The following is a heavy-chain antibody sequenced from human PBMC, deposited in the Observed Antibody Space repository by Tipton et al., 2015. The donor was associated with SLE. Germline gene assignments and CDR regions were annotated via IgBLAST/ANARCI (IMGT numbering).Heavy chain of an antibody. Sequence: QLVQSGAEVEKPGASVKVSCKASGYTFTSYDINWVRQATGQGLEWMGWMNPNSGNKGYAQKFQGRVTMTRNTSISTAYMELSSLRSEDTAVYYCVTSKTWLQTYFDLWVRGTLVTVSS. J-gene: IGHJ2*01. CDR3: VTSKTWLQTYFDL. V-gene: IGHV1-8*02. CDR1: GYTFTSYD. D-gene: IGHD6-19*01. CDR2: MNPNSGNK.